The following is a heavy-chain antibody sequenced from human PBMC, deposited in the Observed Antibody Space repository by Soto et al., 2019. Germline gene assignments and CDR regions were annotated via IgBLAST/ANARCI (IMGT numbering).Heavy chain of an antibody. J-gene: IGHJ6*02. CDR3: ARSYGSGNFYYYYYGMDV. CDR1: GGSFIGYY. D-gene: IGHD3-10*01. Sequence: SETLSLTSAVYGGSFIGYYWSWIRQPPGKGLEWIGEINHSGSTNYNPSLKSRVTISVDTSKNQFSLKLSSVTAADTAVYYCARSYGSGNFYYYYYGMDVWGQGTTVPVSS. V-gene: IGHV4-34*01. CDR2: INHSGST.